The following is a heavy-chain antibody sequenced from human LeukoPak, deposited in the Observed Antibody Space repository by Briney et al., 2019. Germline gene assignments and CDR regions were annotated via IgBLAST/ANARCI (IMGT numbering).Heavy chain of an antibody. J-gene: IGHJ6*02. V-gene: IGHV1-2*02. CDR2: INPNSGGT. Sequence: ALVKVSCKASGYTFTDYYIQWVRKAPGQGLEWMGWINPNSGGTNSAQKFQGRVTMTRDTSVSTAYMELSRLRSDDTAVYYCARDHCTSSGCYEYYYYGVDVWGQGTTVTVSS. D-gene: IGHD2-2*01. CDR3: ARDHCTSSGCYEYYYYGVDV. CDR1: GYTFTDYY.